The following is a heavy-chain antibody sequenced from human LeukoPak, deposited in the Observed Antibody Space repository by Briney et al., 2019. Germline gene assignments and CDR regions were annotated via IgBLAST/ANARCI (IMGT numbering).Heavy chain of an antibody. CDR3: ARRTGSYYGSGSYFDY. V-gene: IGHV4-39*01. J-gene: IGHJ4*02. Sequence: SETLSLTCTVPGGSISSSSYYWGWIRQPPGKGLEWIGSIYYSGSTYYNPSLKSRVTISVDTSKNQFSLKLSSVTAADTAVYYCARRTGSYYGSGSYFDYWGQGTLVTVSS. CDR2: IYYSGST. CDR1: GGSISSSSYY. D-gene: IGHD3-10*01.